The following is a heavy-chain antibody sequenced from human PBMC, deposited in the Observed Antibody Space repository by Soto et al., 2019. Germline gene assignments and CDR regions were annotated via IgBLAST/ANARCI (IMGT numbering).Heavy chain of an antibody. CDR3: ARERRITMVRGVMTRSPGFDP. J-gene: IGHJ5*02. CDR2: INHSGST. Sequence: SETLSLTCAVYGGSFSGYYWSWIRQPPGKGLEWIGEINHSGSTNYNPSLKSRVTISVDTSKNQFSLKLSSVTAADTAVYYCARERRITMVRGVMTRSPGFDPWGQGTLVTVSS. D-gene: IGHD3-10*01. CDR1: GGSFSGYY. V-gene: IGHV4-34*01.